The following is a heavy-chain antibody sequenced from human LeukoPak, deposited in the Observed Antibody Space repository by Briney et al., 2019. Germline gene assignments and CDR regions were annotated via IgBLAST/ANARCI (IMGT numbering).Heavy chain of an antibody. CDR2: INWNGGST. V-gene: IGHV3-20*04. CDR3: AREGSTDFWSAYSVYYFDY. CDR1: GFTFDDYG. Sequence: PWGSLRLSCAASGFTFDDYGMSWVRQAPGKGLEWVSGINWNGGSTGYADSVKGRFTISRDNAKNSLYLQMNSLRAEDTAVYYCAREGSTDFWSAYSVYYFDYWGQGTLVTVSS. J-gene: IGHJ4*02. D-gene: IGHD3-3*01.